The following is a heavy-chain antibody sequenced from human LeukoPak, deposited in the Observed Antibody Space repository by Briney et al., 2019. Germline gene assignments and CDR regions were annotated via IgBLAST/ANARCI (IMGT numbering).Heavy chain of an antibody. Sequence: ASVKVSCKASGGTFSSYAISWVRQAPGQGLEWMGGIIPIFGTAIYAQKSQGRVTITADESTSTAYMELSSLRSEDTAVYYCASGKITIFGVATRLNWFDPWGQGTLVTVSS. V-gene: IGHV1-69*13. CDR3: ASGKITIFGVATRLNWFDP. J-gene: IGHJ5*02. CDR2: IIPIFGTA. D-gene: IGHD3-3*01. CDR1: GGTFSSYA.